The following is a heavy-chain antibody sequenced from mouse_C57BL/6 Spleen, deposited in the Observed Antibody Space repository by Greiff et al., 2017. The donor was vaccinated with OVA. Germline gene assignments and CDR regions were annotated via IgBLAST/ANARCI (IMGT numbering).Heavy chain of an antibody. CDR1: GYTFTSYW. V-gene: IGHV1-53*01. D-gene: IGHD2-3*01. CDR2: INPSNGGT. J-gene: IGHJ1*03. CDR3: ARYGVTLSYWYFDV. Sequence: QVQLQQPGTELVKPGASVKLSCKASGYTFTSYWMHWVKQRPGQGLEWIGNINPSNGGTNYNEKFKSKATLTVDKSSSTAYMQLSSLTSEDSAVDYCARYGVTLSYWYFDVWGTGTTVTVSS.